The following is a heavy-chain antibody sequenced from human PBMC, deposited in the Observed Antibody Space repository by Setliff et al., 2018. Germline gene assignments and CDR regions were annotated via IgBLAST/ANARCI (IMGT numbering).Heavy chain of an antibody. CDR2: IYTSGST. CDR3: TVYNTGSSKDHY. D-gene: IGHD2-8*02. V-gene: IGHV4-61*09. Sequence: SETLSLTCTVSGGSISSGSYYWSWIRQPAGKGLEWIGHIYTSGSTNYNPSLKGRVTISVDTSKNQFSLKLSSVTAADTALYYCTVYNTGSSKDHYWGQGTPVTVSS. CDR1: GGSISSGSYY. J-gene: IGHJ4*02.